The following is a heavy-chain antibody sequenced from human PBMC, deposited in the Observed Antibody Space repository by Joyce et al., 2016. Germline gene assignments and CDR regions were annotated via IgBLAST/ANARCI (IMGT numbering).Heavy chain of an antibody. D-gene: IGHD5-18*01. CDR1: GYTFTNYY. CDR2: INPIGGST. CDR3: ARDTAMARGYYDYGMDV. Sequence: QVQLVQSGAEVKKPGASVKVSCKASGYTFTNYYMHWVRQAPGQGLEWMGIINPIGGSTNSRQKCQGRDTMTRDKSTNTVYMEWGSLRSEDTDVYYCARDTAMARGYYDYGMDVWGQGTTVTV. V-gene: IGHV1-46*01. J-gene: IGHJ6*02.